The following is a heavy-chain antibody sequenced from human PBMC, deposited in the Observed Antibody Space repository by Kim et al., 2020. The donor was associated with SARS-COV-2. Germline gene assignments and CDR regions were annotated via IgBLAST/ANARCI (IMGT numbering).Heavy chain of an antibody. J-gene: IGHJ5*02. V-gene: IGHV3-74*01. CDR2: INSDGSST. CDR3: ASSIHLGLILRPKGSSGPEGQFRRRDNWFDP. Sequence: GGSLRLSCAASGFTFSSYWMHWVRQAPGKGLVWVSRINSDGSSTSYADPVKGRFTISRDNAKNTLYLQMNSLRAEDTAVYYCASSIHLGLILRPKGSSGPEGQFRRRDNWFDPWGQGTLVTVSS. CDR1: GFTFSSYW. D-gene: IGHD6-25*01.